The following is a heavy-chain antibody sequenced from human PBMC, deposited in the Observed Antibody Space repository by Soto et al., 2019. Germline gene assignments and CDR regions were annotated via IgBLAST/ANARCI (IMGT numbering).Heavy chain of an antibody. CDR1: GFTFRDYH. CDR3: ARDLRPPGIVVVPAAPFDY. V-gene: IGHV3-11*01. J-gene: IGHJ4*02. Sequence: GGSLRLSCAASGFTFRDYHMTWIRQAPGKGLEWISYISGSGATVYYADSVKGRFTISRDNARKSLYLQMNSLRAEDTAVYYCARDLRPPGIVVVPAAPFDYWGQGTLVTVSS. D-gene: IGHD2-2*01. CDR2: ISGSGATV.